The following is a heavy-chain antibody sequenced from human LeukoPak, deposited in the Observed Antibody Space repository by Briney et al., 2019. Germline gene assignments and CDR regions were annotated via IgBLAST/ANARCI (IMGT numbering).Heavy chain of an antibody. V-gene: IGHV4-38-2*01. D-gene: IGHD2-21*01. CDR3: ARLCGGDCYSGFDY. CDR2: IYHSGST. Sequence: SETLSLTCAVSGYSISSGYYWGWIRQPPGKGLEWIGSIYHSGSTYYNPSLKSRVTISVDTSKNQFSLKLSSVTAADTAVYYCARLCGGDCYSGFDYWGQGTLVTVSS. CDR1: GYSISSGYY. J-gene: IGHJ4*02.